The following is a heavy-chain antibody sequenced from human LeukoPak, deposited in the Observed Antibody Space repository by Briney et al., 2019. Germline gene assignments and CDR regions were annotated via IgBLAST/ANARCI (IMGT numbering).Heavy chain of an antibody. D-gene: IGHD3-22*01. CDR1: GGTFSSYA. CDR3: AVSRADSSGYYSDY. J-gene: IGHJ4*02. V-gene: IGHV1-69*05. CDR2: IIPIFGTA. Sequence: SVKVSCKASGGTFSSYAISWVRQAPGQGLEWMGGIIPIFGTANYAQKFQGRVTITTDGSTSTAYMELSSLRSEDTAVYYCAVSRADSSGYYSDYWGQGTLVTVSS.